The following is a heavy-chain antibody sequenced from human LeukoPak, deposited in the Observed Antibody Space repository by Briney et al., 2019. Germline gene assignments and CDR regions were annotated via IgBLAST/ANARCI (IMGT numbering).Heavy chain of an antibody. CDR2: MTYDGSKR. Sequence: PGGSLRLSCVVSGFTFSSYGMHWVRQAPGKGLEWVAFMTYDGSKRPYADSVKGRLTISRDNSKNTLYLQMDGLRSEDTAIYYCAKNRRIFGRTLQRHYMDVWGKGTTVAVSS. J-gene: IGHJ6*03. CDR3: AKNRRIFGRTLQRHYMDV. CDR1: GFTFSSYG. V-gene: IGHV3-30*02. D-gene: IGHD3-3*01.